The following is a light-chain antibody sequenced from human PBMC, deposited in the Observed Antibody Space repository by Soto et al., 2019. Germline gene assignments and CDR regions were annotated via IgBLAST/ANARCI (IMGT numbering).Light chain of an antibody. CDR2: DAT. V-gene: IGKV1-39*01. J-gene: IGKJ4*01. CDR3: MQSVQFPRT. CDR1: QSISSY. Sequence: DIQMTQSPTSLPASVGDRVTITCRASQSISSYLNWYQQKPGKAPNLLIYDATNLQSGVPSRFSGSGSGTDFTLKISRVEAEDVGVYYCMQSVQFPRTFGGGTKVEIK.